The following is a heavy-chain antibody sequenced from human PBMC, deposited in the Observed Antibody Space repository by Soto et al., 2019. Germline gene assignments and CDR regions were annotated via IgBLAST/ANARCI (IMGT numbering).Heavy chain of an antibody. CDR1: GGSISSDY. V-gene: IGHV4-59*08. CDR3: ARLLWSRGDWFDP. CDR2: IYYSGST. Sequence: SETLSLTCTVSGGSISSDYWSWIRQPPGKGLEWIGYIYYSGSTNYNPSLKSRVTISVDTSKNQFSLKLSSVTAADTAVYYCARLLWSRGDWFDPWGQGTLDTVSS. J-gene: IGHJ5*02. D-gene: IGHD3-10*01.